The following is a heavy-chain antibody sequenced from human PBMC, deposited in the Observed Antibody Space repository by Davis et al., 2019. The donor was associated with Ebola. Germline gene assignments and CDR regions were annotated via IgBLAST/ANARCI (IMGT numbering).Heavy chain of an antibody. Sequence: GESLKISCKGSGYSFSSYWIAWVRQMPGKGLEWMGIIYPGDSDTKYSPSFEGQVTISADKSISTAYLQWSSLKASDTAMYYCARRVVIPNWYFDLWGRGTLVTVSS. CDR2: IYPGDSDT. D-gene: IGHD3-22*01. J-gene: IGHJ2*01. CDR1: GYSFSSYW. CDR3: ARRVVIPNWYFDL. V-gene: IGHV5-51*01.